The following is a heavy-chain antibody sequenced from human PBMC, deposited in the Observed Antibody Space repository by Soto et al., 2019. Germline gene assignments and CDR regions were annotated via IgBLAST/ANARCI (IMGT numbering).Heavy chain of an antibody. V-gene: IGHV4-59*01. D-gene: IGHD3-3*01. CDR3: ARAVFGVVIRSPRFDP. CDR1: GGSISSYY. Sequence: LSLTCTVSGGSISSYYWSWVRQPPGKGLEWIGYIYYSGSTNYNPSLKSRVTISVDTSKNQFSLKLSSVTAADTAVYYCARAVFGVVIRSPRFDPWGQGTLVTVSS. J-gene: IGHJ5*02. CDR2: IYYSGST.